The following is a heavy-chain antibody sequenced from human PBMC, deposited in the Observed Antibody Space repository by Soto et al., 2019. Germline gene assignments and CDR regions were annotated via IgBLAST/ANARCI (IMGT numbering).Heavy chain of an antibody. D-gene: IGHD4-17*01. V-gene: IGHV3-30-3*01. CDR3: ARVDDYGVSFDY. CDR2: ISYDGSNK. CDR1: GFTFSSYA. Sequence: QVQLVESGGGVVQPGRSLRLSCAASGFTFSSYAMHWVRQAPGKGLEWVAVISYDGSNKYYADSVKGRFTISRDNSKNTLYLQMNSLRAEDTAVYYCARVDDYGVSFDYWGQGTLVTVSS. J-gene: IGHJ4*02.